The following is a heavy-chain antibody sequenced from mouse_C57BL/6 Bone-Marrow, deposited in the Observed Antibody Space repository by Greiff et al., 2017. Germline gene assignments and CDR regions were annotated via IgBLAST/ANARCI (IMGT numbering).Heavy chain of an antibody. Sequence: VQLQQPGAELVKPGASVKLSCKASGYTFTSYWMQWVKQRPGQGLEWIGEIDPSDSYTNYNQKFKGKATLTVDTSSSTAYMQLSSLTSEDAAVYYCARNKRGAWFAYWGQGTLVTVSA. V-gene: IGHV1-50*01. CDR2: IDPSDSYT. CDR1: GYTFTSYW. J-gene: IGHJ3*01. CDR3: ARNKRGAWFAY.